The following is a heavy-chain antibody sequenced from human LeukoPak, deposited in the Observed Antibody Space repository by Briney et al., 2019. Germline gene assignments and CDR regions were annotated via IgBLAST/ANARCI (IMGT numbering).Heavy chain of an antibody. J-gene: IGHJ3*02. CDR2: FDPEDGET. V-gene: IGHV1-24*01. D-gene: IGHD4-17*01. CDR1: GYTFTSYY. CDR3: ATVVMTTVVNTHPLWAFDI. Sequence: ASVKVSCKASGYTFTSYYMHWVRQAPGKGLEWMGGFDPEDGETIYAQKFQGRVTMTEDTSTDTAYMELSSLRSEDTAVYYCATVVMTTVVNTHPLWAFDIWGQGTMVTVSS.